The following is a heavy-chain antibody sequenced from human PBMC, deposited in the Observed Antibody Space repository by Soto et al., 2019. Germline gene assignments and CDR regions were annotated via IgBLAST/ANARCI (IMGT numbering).Heavy chain of an antibody. CDR1: GFSLSTSGMG. CDR3: AHSYHDSSAYYYFFDY. D-gene: IGHD3-22*01. V-gene: IGHV2-5*02. CDR2: IYWDDDK. Sequence: SGPTLVNPTQTFTLACTFSGFSLSTSGMGVGWIRQPPGKALEWLALIYWDDDKRYSPSLKSRLTITKDTSKNQVVLTMTNMDPVDTATYYCAHSYHDSSAYYYFFDYWGQGTLVTVSS. J-gene: IGHJ4*02.